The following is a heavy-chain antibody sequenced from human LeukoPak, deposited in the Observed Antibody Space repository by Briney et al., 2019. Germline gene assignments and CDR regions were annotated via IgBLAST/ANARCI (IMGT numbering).Heavy chain of an antibody. D-gene: IGHD5-18*01. J-gene: IGHJ4*02. CDR3: ARGKAGDTAMVLFDY. CDR1: GGSVSSGDYY. Sequence: SQTLSLTCTVSGGSVSSGDYYWTWIRQPAGKGLEWIGRIYTSGSTSYSPSLKSRVTISLDTSKNQFSLRLSSVTAADTAVYYCARGKAGDTAMVLFDYWGQGTLVTVSS. CDR2: IYTSGST. V-gene: IGHV4-61*02.